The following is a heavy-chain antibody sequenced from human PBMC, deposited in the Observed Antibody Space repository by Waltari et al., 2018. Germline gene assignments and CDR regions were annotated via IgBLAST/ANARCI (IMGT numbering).Heavy chain of an antibody. J-gene: IGHJ4*02. CDR1: GYSISSGYY. CDR3: ASFMTTRTPDY. CDR2: IYHSGST. D-gene: IGHD4-17*01. V-gene: IGHV4-38-2*01. Sequence: QVQLQESGPGLVKPSETLSLTCAVSGYSISSGYYWGWIRQPPGKGLEWFGSIYHSGSTYYNPSLKSRCTISVDTSKNQFSLKLSSVTAADTAVYYCASFMTTRTPDYWGQGTLVTVSS.